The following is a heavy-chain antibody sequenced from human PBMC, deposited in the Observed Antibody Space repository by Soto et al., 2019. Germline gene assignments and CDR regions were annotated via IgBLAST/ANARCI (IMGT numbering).Heavy chain of an antibody. J-gene: IGHJ5*02. CDR3: ARGYYDSSGYYHGWFDP. Sequence: ASETLSLTCTVSGGSISSGDYYWSWIRQPPGKGLEWIGYIYYSGSTYYNPSLKSRVTISVDTSKNQFSLKLSSVTAADTAVYYCARGYYDSSGYYHGWFDPWGQGTLVTVSS. CDR1: GGSISSGDYY. D-gene: IGHD3-22*01. CDR2: IYYSGST. V-gene: IGHV4-30-4*01.